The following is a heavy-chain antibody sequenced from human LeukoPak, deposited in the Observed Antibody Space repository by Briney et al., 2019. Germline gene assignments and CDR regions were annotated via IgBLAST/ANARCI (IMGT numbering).Heavy chain of an antibody. CDR2: ISGNNART. J-gene: IGHJ4*02. D-gene: IGHD4-17*01. CDR3: ARDSVAETTAFDY. Sequence: ASVKVSCKASGYTFTNYGISWVRQAPGQGLEWMGWISGNNARTNYVQKLQGRVTLTTDTSTSTAYMELRSLRSDDTAVYYCARDSVAETTAFDYWGQGTLVTVSS. CDR1: GYTFTNYG. V-gene: IGHV1-18*01.